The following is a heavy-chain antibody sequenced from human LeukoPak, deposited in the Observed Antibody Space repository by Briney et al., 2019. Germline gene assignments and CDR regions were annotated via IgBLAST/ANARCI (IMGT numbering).Heavy chain of an antibody. CDR2: INHSGNT. CDR1: GGSFSGYY. V-gene: IGHV4-34*01. J-gene: IGHJ5*02. Sequence: LETLSLTCAVYGGSFSGYYWSLIRQPPGKGLEWIGEINHSGNTNYNPSLKSRVTISVDTSKNQFSLKLSSVTAVDTAVYYCARAPPGAATGYWFDPWGQGTLVTVSS. CDR3: ARAPPGAATGYWFDP. D-gene: IGHD6-13*01.